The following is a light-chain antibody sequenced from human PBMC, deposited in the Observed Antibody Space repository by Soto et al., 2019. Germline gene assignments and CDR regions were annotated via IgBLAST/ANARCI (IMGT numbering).Light chain of an antibody. CDR1: QSVSSN. Sequence: EIVVTQSPATLSVSPGESATRSCRASQSVSSNFAWYQQKPGRAPRLLIDGASSRATGIPDRFSGSGSGTDFTLTISRLEPEDLAVYYCQQYGSLVTFGQGTKVDIK. CDR2: GAS. V-gene: IGKV3-20*01. J-gene: IGKJ1*01. CDR3: QQYGSLVT.